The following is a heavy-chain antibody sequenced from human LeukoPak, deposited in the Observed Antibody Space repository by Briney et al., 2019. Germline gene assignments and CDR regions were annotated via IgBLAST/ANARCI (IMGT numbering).Heavy chain of an antibody. Sequence: SETLSLTCTISGGSISSYYWSWIRQPAEKGLEWIGRIYTSGITNPNPSLKSRVTLSVDTSKDQFSLKLSSVTAADTAVYYCARGRSSSWYQVDVWGKGTTVTVSS. J-gene: IGHJ6*04. D-gene: IGHD6-13*01. CDR1: GGSISSYY. CDR2: IYTSGIT. CDR3: ARGRSSSWYQVDV. V-gene: IGHV4-4*07.